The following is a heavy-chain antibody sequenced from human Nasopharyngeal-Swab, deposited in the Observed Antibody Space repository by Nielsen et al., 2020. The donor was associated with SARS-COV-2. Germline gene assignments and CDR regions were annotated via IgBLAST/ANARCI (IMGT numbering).Heavy chain of an antibody. CDR1: GFTFRNYW. CDR3: ARVRGGSYQAAFDI. V-gene: IGHV3-7*01. D-gene: IGHD1-26*01. J-gene: IGHJ3*02. Sequence: GESLKISCAASGFTFRNYWMSWVRQAPGKGLEWVANIKQGGSEKHYVDSVKGRFTISRDNSKNTLYLQMNSLRAEDTAVYYCARVRGGSYQAAFDIWGQGTMVTVSS. CDR2: IKQGGSEK.